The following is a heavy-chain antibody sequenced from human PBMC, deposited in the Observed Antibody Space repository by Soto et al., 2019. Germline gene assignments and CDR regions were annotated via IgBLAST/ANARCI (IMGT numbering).Heavy chain of an antibody. CDR1: GYTFTSYY. CDR2: INPSGGST. V-gene: IGHV1-46*03. J-gene: IGHJ5*02. CDR3: AREVPAYCSGGSCYLGWFDP. Sequence: GASVKVSCKASGYTFTSYYMHWVRQAPGQGLEWMGIINPSGGSTSYAQKFQGRVTMTRDTSTSTVYMELSSLRSEDTAVYYCAREVPAYCSGGSCYLGWFDPWGQGTLVTVSS. D-gene: IGHD2-15*01.